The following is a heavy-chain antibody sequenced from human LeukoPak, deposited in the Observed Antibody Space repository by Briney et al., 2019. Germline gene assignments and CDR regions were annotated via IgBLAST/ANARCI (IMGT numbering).Heavy chain of an antibody. CDR2: ISGSGSST. V-gene: IGHV3-23*01. Sequence: PGGSLRLSCAASGFTFRNYGMHWVRQAPGKGLEWVSGISGSGSSTYYADSVKGRFTISRDNSKNTLYLQMNSLRAEDTAIYYCAKRVVYYFDSWGRGTLVTVSS. CDR3: AKRVVYYFDS. J-gene: IGHJ4*02. CDR1: GFTFRNYG. D-gene: IGHD2-8*02.